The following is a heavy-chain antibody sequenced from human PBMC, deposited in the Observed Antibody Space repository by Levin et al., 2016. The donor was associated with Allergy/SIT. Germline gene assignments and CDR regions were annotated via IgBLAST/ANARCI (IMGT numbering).Heavy chain of an antibody. CDR1: GGSFSGYF. CDR2: IHHSGAA. D-gene: IGHD1-26*01. J-gene: IGHJ4*02. V-gene: IGHV4-34*01. CDR3: ARGLGRLDFSPWFDY. Sequence: SETLSLTCAVYGGSFSGYFWTWIRQPPGTGLEWIGEIHHSGAANYNPSLKSRLSLSVDTSKDQFSLTLRFVTAADTAVYYCARGLGRLDFSPWFDYWAQGTLVTVSS.